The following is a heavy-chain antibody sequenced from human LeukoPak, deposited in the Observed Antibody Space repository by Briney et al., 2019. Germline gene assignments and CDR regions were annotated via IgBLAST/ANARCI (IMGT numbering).Heavy chain of an antibody. Sequence: ASVKVSCKASGYTFTSYYMHWVRQAPGQGLEWMGIINPSGGSTSYAQKFQGRVTMTRDMSTSTVYMELSSLRSEDTAVYYCARGPRDGYNVFGGPPGDYWGQGTLVTVSS. CDR3: ARGPRDGYNVFGGPPGDY. J-gene: IGHJ4*02. CDR1: GYTFTSYY. CDR2: INPSGGST. V-gene: IGHV1-46*01. D-gene: IGHD5-24*01.